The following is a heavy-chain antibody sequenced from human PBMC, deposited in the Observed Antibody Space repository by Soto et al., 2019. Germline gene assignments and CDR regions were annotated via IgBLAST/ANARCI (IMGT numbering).Heavy chain of an antibody. Sequence: PGGSLTLSCAASGFTVSSNYLSWVRQAPGKGLEWVSVIYSGGSTYYADSVKGRFTISRDNSKNTLYLQMNSLRAEDTAVYYCARDKGDYWGQGTLVTVSS. CDR3: ARDKGDY. J-gene: IGHJ4*02. CDR2: IYSGGST. CDR1: GFTVSSNY. V-gene: IGHV3-53*01.